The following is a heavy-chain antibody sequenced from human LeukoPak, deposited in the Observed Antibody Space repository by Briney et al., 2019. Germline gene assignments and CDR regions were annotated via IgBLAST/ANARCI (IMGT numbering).Heavy chain of an antibody. Sequence: SETLSLTCAVYGGSFSGYYWSWIRQPPGKGLEWIGEINHSGSTNYNPSLKSRVTISVDTSKNQFSLKLSSVAAADTAVYYCAREIGGRSVYYYYYYMDVWGKGTTVTVSS. J-gene: IGHJ6*03. CDR3: AREIGGRSVYYYYYYMDV. CDR2: INHSGST. D-gene: IGHD1-26*01. CDR1: GGSFSGYY. V-gene: IGHV4-34*01.